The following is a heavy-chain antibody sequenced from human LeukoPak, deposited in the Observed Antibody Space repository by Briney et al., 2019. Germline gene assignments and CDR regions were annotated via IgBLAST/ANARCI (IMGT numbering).Heavy chain of an antibody. V-gene: IGHV4-39*07. CDR1: GGSITSSIDY. CDR2: IYYSTST. J-gene: IGHJ6*03. D-gene: IGHD3-10*01. Sequence: SETLSLTCTVSGGSITSSIDYWGWVRQPPGKGLEWIATIYYSTSTQYNPSLKSRVTISVDTSKNQFSLKLSSVTAADTAVYYCARLNNYGSGSYLIRAGSFFSGYYMDVWGKGTTVTVSS. CDR3: ARLNNYGSGSYLIRAGSFFSGYYMDV.